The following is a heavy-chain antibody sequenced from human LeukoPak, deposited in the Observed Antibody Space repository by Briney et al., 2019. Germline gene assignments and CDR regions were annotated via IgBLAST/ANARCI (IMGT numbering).Heavy chain of an antibody. D-gene: IGHD2-15*01. J-gene: IGHJ4*02. CDR3: ARDFFHGHCSGLTCFLLDS. Sequence: ASVKVSCKASGYTFTSYGITWVRQAPGQGLEWMGWISAYSGNTNYAQKFQGRLTMTTDTSTNTAYMELRSLRPDDTAVYYCARDFFHGHCSGLTCFLLDSWGQGSLVTVSS. CDR1: GYTFTSYG. V-gene: IGHV1-18*01. CDR2: ISAYSGNT.